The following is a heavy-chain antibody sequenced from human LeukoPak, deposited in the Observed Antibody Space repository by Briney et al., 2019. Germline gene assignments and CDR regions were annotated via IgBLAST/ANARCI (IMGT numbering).Heavy chain of an antibody. D-gene: IGHD6-19*01. J-gene: IGHJ3*02. V-gene: IGHV3-30*02. CDR1: GFTFSSYG. CDR2: IRYDGSNK. Sequence: SGGSLRLSCAASGFTFSSYGMHWVRQAPGKGLEWVAFIRYDGSNKYYADSVKGRFTISRDNSKNTLYLQMNSLRAEDTAVYYCAKDLDSSGWANAFDTWGQGTMVTVSS. CDR3: AKDLDSSGWANAFDT.